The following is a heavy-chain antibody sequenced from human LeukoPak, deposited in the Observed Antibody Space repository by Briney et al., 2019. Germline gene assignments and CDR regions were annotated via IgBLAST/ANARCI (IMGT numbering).Heavy chain of an antibody. CDR1: GYTFTSYG. V-gene: IGHV1-3*01. D-gene: IGHD6-19*01. J-gene: IGHJ4*02. Sequence: ASVKVSCKASGYTFTSYGISWVRQAPGQGLEWMGWINAGNDNTKYSQKFQGRVTITRDTSASTAYMELSSLRSEDTAVYYCARDEGAVAAPDYWGQGTLVTVSS. CDR3: ARDEGAVAAPDY. CDR2: INAGNDNT.